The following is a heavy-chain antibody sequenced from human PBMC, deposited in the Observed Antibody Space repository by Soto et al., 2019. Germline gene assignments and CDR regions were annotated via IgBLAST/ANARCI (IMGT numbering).Heavy chain of an antibody. CDR2: IRHDGSND. J-gene: IGHJ6*02. CDR3: ASVNTVRSWDYDGMDI. CDR1: GFTFSAFG. Sequence: ESVGGVVQPGASVRLSCEASGFTFSAFGMHWVRQAPGTGLEWVAGIRHDGSNDYYSDFAKGRLTISRDNSRDTLYQQINSLRADDSAVYYCASVNTVRSWDYDGMDIWGQGTTVTVSS. V-gene: IGHV3-33*03. D-gene: IGHD3-10*01.